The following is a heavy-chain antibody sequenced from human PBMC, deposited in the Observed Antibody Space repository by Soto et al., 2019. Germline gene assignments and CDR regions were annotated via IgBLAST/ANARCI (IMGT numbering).Heavy chain of an antibody. CDR3: AGRLLLFDALLVYNFAMDV. CDR1: GGSFSGYY. J-gene: IGHJ6*02. V-gene: IGHV4-34*01. D-gene: IGHD3-10*01. Sequence: SETLSLTCAVYGGSFSGYYWSWIRQPPGKGLEWIGEINHSGSTNYNPSLKSRVTISVDTSKNQFSLMLSSVTAADTAVYFCAGRLLLFDALLVYNFAMDVWRQGTTVNVS. CDR2: INHSGST.